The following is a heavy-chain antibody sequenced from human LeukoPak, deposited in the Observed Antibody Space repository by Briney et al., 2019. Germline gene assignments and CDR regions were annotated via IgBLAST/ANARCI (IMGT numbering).Heavy chain of an antibody. CDR2: IIPILGIA. V-gene: IGHV1-69*04. J-gene: IGHJ4*02. CDR1: EGTFSSYA. CDR3: ARGGGWLQLTYYFDY. Sequence: ASVKVCCKASEGTFSSYAISWVRQDPGQGLEWMGRIIPILGIANYAQKFQGRVTITADKSTSTAYMELSSLRSEDTAVYYCARGGGWLQLTYYFDYWGQGTLVTVSS. D-gene: IGHD5-24*01.